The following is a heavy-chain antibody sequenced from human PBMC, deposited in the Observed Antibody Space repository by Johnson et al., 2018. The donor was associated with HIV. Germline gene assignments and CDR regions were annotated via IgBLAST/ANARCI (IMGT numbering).Heavy chain of an antibody. D-gene: IGHD6-13*01. CDR3: AKDMTPSQLAAFDI. J-gene: IGHJ3*02. V-gene: IGHV3-9*01. Sequence: QLVESGGGLVQPGGSLRLSCAASGFTFDDYAMHWVRQAPGKGLEWVSGISWNSGSIGYADSVKGRFTISRDNAKNSLYLQMNSLRAEDTALYYCAKDMTPSQLAAFDIWGQGTMVTVSS. CDR2: ISWNSGSI. CDR1: GFTFDDYA.